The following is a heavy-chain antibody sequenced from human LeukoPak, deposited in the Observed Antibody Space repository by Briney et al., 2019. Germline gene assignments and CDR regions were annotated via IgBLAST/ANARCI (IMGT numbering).Heavy chain of an antibody. D-gene: IGHD5-24*01. J-gene: IGHJ3*02. Sequence: GASVKVSCKASGYTFTGYYMHWVRQAPGQGLEWMGRIIPIFGTANYAQKFQGRVTITTDESTSTAYMELSSLRSEDTAVYYCARGDGYNHAFDIWGQGTMVTVSS. CDR3: ARGDGYNHAFDI. CDR2: IIPIFGTA. V-gene: IGHV1-69*05. CDR1: GYTFTGYY.